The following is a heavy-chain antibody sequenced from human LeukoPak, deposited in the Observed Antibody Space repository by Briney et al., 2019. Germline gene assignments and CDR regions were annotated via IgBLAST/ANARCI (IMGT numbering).Heavy chain of an antibody. CDR3: ARDSSGYVSWFDP. V-gene: IGHV1-2*02. J-gene: IGHJ5*02. D-gene: IGHD3-22*01. CDR1: GYTFTGYY. Sequence: ASVKVSCKASGYTFTGYYMHWVRQAPGQGLEWMGCINPNSGGTNYAQKFQGRVTMTRDTSISTAYMELSRLRSDDTAVYYCARDSSGYVSWFDPWGQGTLVTVSS. CDR2: INPNSGGT.